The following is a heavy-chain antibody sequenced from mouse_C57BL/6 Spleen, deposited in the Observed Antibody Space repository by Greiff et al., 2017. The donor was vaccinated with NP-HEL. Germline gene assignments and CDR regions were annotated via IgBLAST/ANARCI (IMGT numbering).Heavy chain of an antibody. J-gene: IGHJ2*01. CDR2: IYPGDGDT. Sequence: VQLQQSGPELVKPGASVKISCKASGYAFSSSWMNWVKQRPGKGLEWIGRIYPGDGDTNYNGKFKGKATLTADKSSSTAYMQLSNLTSEDSAVYFCASNWDYWGQGTTLTVSS. V-gene: IGHV1-82*01. D-gene: IGHD4-1*01. CDR3: ASNWDY. CDR1: GYAFSSSW.